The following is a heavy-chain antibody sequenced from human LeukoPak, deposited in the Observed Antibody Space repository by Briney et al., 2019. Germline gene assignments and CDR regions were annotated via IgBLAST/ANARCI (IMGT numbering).Heavy chain of an antibody. CDR1: GYTFTNYL. J-gene: IGHJ4*01. CDR3: VREESGGYFDY. CDR2: ITPIVDAT. D-gene: IGHD2-8*02. Sequence: GASVKVSCKASGYTFTNYLLHWVRQAPGQGLEWVGRITPIVDATNYAQKFRDRVTMTRDTSTSTVYMELSSLRSEDTAVYHCVREESGGYFDYWGHGTLVTVSS. V-gene: IGHV1-46*01.